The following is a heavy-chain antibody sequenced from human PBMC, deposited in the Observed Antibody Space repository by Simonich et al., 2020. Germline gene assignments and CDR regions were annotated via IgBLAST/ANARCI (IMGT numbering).Heavy chain of an antibody. CDR1: GFTFSSSW. CDR2: KKQEGSEK. J-gene: IGHJ4*02. V-gene: IGHV3-7*01. D-gene: IGHD3-10*01. CDR3: ARDREVYGSGSYYNY. Sequence: EVQLVESGGGLVQPGGSLRLSCAASGFTFSSSWMSWVRQAPGKGLEWEGNKKQEGSEKYYVDSVKGRFTISRDNAKNSLYLQMNSLRAEDTAVYYCARDREVYGSGSYYNYWGQGTLVTVSS.